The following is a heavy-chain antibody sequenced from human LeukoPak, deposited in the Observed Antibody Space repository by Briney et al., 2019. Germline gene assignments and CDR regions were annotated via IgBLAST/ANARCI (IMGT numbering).Heavy chain of an antibody. V-gene: IGHV1-2*06. CDR3: ASLLYSSSFPFGPGAFDI. CDR1: GYTFTGYY. CDR2: INPNSGGT. Sequence: ASVKVSCKASGYTFTGYYMHWVRQAPGQGLEWMGRINPNSGGTNYAQKFQGRVTMTRDTSISTAYMGLSRLRSDDTAVYYCASLLYSSSFPFGPGAFDIWGQGTMVTVSS. D-gene: IGHD6-13*01. J-gene: IGHJ3*02.